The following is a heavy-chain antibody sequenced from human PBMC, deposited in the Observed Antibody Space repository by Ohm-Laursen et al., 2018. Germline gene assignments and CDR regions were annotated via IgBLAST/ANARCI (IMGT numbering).Heavy chain of an antibody. J-gene: IGHJ5*02. CDR1: GFAFEDSW. D-gene: IGHD7-27*01. CDR2: IKQDESEK. V-gene: IGHV3-7*01. Sequence: SLRLSCAASGFAFEDSWMTWVRQAPGKGLEWVANIKQDESEKLYLDSVKGRFTISRDNAKDSLYLQINSLRVEDTAVYYCGRGPRGINGGKSDRWGQGTLVTVSS. CDR3: GRGPRGINGGKSDR.